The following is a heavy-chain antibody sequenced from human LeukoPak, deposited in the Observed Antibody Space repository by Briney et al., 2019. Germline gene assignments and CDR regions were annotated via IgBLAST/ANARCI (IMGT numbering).Heavy chain of an antibody. CDR1: GGSISSSSYY. Sequence: PSETLSLTCTVSGGSISSSSYYWGWIRQPPGKGLEWIGSIYYSGSTYYNPSLKSRVTISVDTSKNQFSLKLSSVTAADTAVYYCARVTYYYGSGSYYNSYFDYWGQGTLVTVSS. D-gene: IGHD3-10*01. CDR2: IYYSGST. V-gene: IGHV4-39*07. J-gene: IGHJ4*02. CDR3: ARVTYYYGSGSYYNSYFDY.